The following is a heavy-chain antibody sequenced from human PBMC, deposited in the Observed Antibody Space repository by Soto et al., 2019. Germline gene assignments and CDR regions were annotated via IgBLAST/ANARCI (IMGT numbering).Heavy chain of an antibody. D-gene: IGHD6-19*01. V-gene: IGHV4-38-2*02. J-gene: IGHJ4*02. CDR1: SSPINSRYY. CDR2: IYHSGST. CDR3: ARNTSGRNFDY. Sequence: SETLSLTCTVSSSPINSRYYWGWIRQTPGKGLEWVASIYHSGSTHYIPSLKSQATISVDTSNNQFSLRLSSVTAADTAIYDCARNTSGRNFDYWGQGTQVTVSS.